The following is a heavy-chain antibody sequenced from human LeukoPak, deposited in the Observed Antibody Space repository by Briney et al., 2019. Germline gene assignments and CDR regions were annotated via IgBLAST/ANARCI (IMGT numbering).Heavy chain of an antibody. V-gene: IGHV4-59*01. CDR1: GGSISSYY. CDR2: IYYSGST. D-gene: IGHD3-10*01. CDR3: VRGLKSGVIITSWWFDP. Sequence: SQTLSLTCTVSGGSISSYYWSWIRQPPGKGLEWIGYIYYSGSTNYNPSLKSRVTISVDTSKNQFSLKLSSVTAADTAVYYCVRGLKSGVIITSWWFDPWGQGTLVTVSS. J-gene: IGHJ5*02.